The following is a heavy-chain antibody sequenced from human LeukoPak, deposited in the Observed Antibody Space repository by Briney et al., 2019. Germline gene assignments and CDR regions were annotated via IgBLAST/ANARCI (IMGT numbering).Heavy chain of an antibody. Sequence: SETLSLTCTVSGGSISSSSYYWGWIRQPPGKGLEWIGSIYYSGSTYYNPSLKSRVAISVDTSKNQFSLKLSSVTAADTAVYYCARGKGYSYGYFRYWGQGTLVTVSS. J-gene: IGHJ4*02. CDR1: GGSISSSSYY. CDR2: IYYSGST. CDR3: ARGKGYSYGYFRY. D-gene: IGHD5-18*01. V-gene: IGHV4-39*01.